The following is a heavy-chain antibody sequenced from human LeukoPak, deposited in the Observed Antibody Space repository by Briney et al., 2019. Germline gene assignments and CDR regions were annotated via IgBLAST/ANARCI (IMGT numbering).Heavy chain of an antibody. Sequence: GGSLRLSCVASGLPIADFAMHWVRQAPGKGLEWVSSISGSGGSTYFADSVEGRFTFSRDNSKNTLHLQMNSLRAEETAVYYCAKGGGPRAFDIWGQGTVVTVSS. D-gene: IGHD6-25*01. CDR3: AKGGGPRAFDI. J-gene: IGHJ3*02. CDR1: GLPIADFA. V-gene: IGHV3-23*01. CDR2: ISGSGGST.